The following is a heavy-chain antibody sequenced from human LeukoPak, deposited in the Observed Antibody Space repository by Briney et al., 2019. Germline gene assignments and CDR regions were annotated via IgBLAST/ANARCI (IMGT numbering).Heavy chain of an antibody. V-gene: IGHV3-48*02. D-gene: IGHD6-6*01. CDR1: GFTFSSYS. CDR3: ARTGYSSSSGWAYYYDYYMDV. J-gene: IGHJ6*03. CDR2: ISSSSSTI. Sequence: PGGSLRLSCAASGFTFSSYSMNWVRQAPGKGLEWVSYISSSSSTIYYADSVKGRFTISRDNAKNSLYLQMNSLRDEDTAVYYCARTGYSSSSGWAYYYDYYMDVWGKGTTVTVSS.